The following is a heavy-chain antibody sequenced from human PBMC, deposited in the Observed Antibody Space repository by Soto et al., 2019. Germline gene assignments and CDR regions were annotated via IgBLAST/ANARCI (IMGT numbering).Heavy chain of an antibody. CDR3: ARASVATIPGGMDV. CDR1: GGSFSGYY. D-gene: IGHD2-15*01. CDR2: INHSGST. V-gene: IGHV4-34*01. J-gene: IGHJ6*02. Sequence: SETLSLTCAVYGGSFSGYYWSWIRQPPGKGLEWIGEINHSGSTNYNPSLKSRVTISVDTSKDQFSLKLSSVTAADTAVYYCARASVATIPGGMDVWGQGTTVTVSS.